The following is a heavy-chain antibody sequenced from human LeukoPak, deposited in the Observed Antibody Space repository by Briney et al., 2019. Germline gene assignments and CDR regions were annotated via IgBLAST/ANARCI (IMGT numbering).Heavy chain of an antibody. CDR3: ARRAGYSSSWYYYYYYMDV. V-gene: IGHV4-34*01. CDR2: INRSGST. Sequence: SETLSLTCAVYGGSFSGYYWSWIRQPPGKGLEWIGEINRSGSTNYNPSLKSRVTISVDTSKNQFSLKLSSVTAADTAVYYCARRAGYSSSWYYYYYYMDVWGKGTTVTVSS. D-gene: IGHD6-13*01. J-gene: IGHJ6*03. CDR1: GGSFSGYY.